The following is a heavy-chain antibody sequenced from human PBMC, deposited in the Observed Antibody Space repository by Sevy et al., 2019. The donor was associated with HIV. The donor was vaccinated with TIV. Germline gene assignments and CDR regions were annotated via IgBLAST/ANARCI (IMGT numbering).Heavy chain of an antibody. V-gene: IGHV3-21*01. CDR1: GFTFSSYS. D-gene: IGHD1-1*01. Sequence: GGSLRLSCAASGFTFSSYSMNWVRQAPGKGLEWVSSISSSSGYIYYADSVKGRLTISRDNAKNSQYLQMNSQRAEKTVVYNGASHTGASGKFDYWGQGTLVTVSS. J-gene: IGHJ4*02. CDR2: ISSSSGYI. CDR3: ASHTGASGKFDY.